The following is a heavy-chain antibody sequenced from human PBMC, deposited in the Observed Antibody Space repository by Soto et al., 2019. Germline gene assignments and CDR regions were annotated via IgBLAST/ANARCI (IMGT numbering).Heavy chain of an antibody. J-gene: IGHJ5*02. D-gene: IGHD3-10*01. V-gene: IGHV4-59*01. CDR3: ARGFRITMVRGVIGWFDP. CDR1: GGSISSYY. CDR2: IYYSGST. Sequence: QVQLQESGPGLVKPSETLSLTCTVSGGSISSYYWSWIRQPPGKGLEWIGYIYYSGSTNYNPSLKSRVTISVDTSTNQFSLKLSSVTAADTAVYYCARGFRITMVRGVIGWFDPWGQGTLVTVSS.